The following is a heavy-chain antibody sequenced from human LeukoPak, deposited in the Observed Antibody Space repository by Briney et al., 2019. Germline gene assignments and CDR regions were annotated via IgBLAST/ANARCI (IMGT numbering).Heavy chain of an antibody. CDR3: AKTSVAGTRYNYYAMDV. V-gene: IGHV3-23*01. CDR2: ISGSGGSA. Sequence: PGGSLRLSCAASGFIFSNYAMRWVRQAPGKGLEWVATISGSGGSAHYADSVKGRFTISRDSSKNTLSLQMNRLRGEDTAIYYCAKTSVAGTRYNYYAMDVWGQGTTVTVSS. CDR1: GFIFSNYA. D-gene: IGHD6-13*01. J-gene: IGHJ6*02.